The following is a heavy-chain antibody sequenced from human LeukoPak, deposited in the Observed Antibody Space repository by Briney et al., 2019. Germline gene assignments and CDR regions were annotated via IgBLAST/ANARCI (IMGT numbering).Heavy chain of an antibody. CDR2: IYYSGST. D-gene: IGHD3-10*01. CDR3: ARSGGYYGSGSYYS. V-gene: IGHV4-61*01. J-gene: IGHJ5*02. Sequence: SETLSLTCTVSGGSISSSSYYWSWIRQPPGKGLEWIGYIYYSGSTNYNPSLKSRVTISADTSKNQFSLKLSSVTAADTAVYYCARSGGYYGSGSYYSWGQGTLVTVSS. CDR1: GGSISSSSYY.